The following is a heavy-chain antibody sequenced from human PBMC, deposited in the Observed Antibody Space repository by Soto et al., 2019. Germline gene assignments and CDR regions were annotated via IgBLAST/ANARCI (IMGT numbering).Heavy chain of an antibody. CDR2: IRSKAYGGTT. D-gene: IGHD3-9*01. Sequence: GGSLRLSCTASGFTFGDYAMSWFRQAPGKGLEWVGFIRSKAYGGTTEYAASVKGRFTISRDDSKSIAYLQMNSLKTEDTAGYYCTIEFYDILTGSNYCYGMDVWVQGTTVTVSS. CDR3: TIEFYDILTGSNYCYGMDV. V-gene: IGHV3-49*03. CDR1: GFTFGDYA. J-gene: IGHJ6*02.